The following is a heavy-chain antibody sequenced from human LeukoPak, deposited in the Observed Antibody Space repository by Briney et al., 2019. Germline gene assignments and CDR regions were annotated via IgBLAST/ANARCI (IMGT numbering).Heavy chain of an antibody. CDR3: AKAVGGYYPYYFDY. D-gene: IGHD3-3*01. J-gene: IGHJ4*02. V-gene: IGHV3-30*02. Sequence: PGGSLRLSCAVSGFTFSSYGMHWVRQAPGKGLEWVAFIRYDGSNKYYADSVKGRFTISRDNSKNTLYLQMNSLRAEDTAVYYCAKAVGGYYPYYFDYWGQGTLVTVSS. CDR1: GFTFSSYG. CDR2: IRYDGSNK.